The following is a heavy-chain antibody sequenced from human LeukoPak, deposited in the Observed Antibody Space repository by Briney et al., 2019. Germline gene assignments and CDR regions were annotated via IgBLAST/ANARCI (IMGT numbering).Heavy chain of an antibody. CDR2: IYYSGST. Sequence: PSETLSLTCTVSGGSVSSGSYYWSWIRQPPGKGLEWLGYIYYSGSTNYNPSLRSRVTISVDTSKNQFSLKLSSVTAADTAVYYCARDVCSSTSCYRAYYYGMDVWGKGTTVTVSS. CDR1: GGSVSSGSYY. D-gene: IGHD2-2*01. CDR3: ARDVCSSTSCYRAYYYGMDV. J-gene: IGHJ6*04. V-gene: IGHV4-61*01.